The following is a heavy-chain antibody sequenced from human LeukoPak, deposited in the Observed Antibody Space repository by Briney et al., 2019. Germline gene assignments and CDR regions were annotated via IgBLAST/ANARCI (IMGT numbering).Heavy chain of an antibody. CDR1: GYTFTRYV. V-gene: IGHV1-3*01. J-gene: IGHJ4*02. CDR3: VRDACGDTCYPGGY. Sequence: ASVKVSCKASGYTFTRYVVHWVRQAPGQRPEWMGWINAGNGGTKYSQNFQGRVTITWDRSANTAYMELSSLTSEDTALYYCVRDACGDTCYPGGYWGQGTLVAVS. D-gene: IGHD2-21*01. CDR2: INAGNGGT.